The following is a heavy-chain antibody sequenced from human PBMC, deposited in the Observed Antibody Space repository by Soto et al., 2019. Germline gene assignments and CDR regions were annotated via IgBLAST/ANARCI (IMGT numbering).Heavy chain of an antibody. V-gene: IGHV1-69*12. Sequence: QVQLVQSGAEVKKHGSSVKVSCKASGGTFSSYAISWVRQVPGQGLEWMGGIIPIFGTANYAQKFQGRVTSIADESTSTAYMELSSGRSEDMAVYYCVSLYSGYDQVTYYYGIDLCGGGTTVTVSS. CDR2: IIPIFGTA. CDR1: GGTFSSYA. J-gene: IGHJ6*04. CDR3: VSLYSGYDQVTYYYGIDL. D-gene: IGHD5-12*01.